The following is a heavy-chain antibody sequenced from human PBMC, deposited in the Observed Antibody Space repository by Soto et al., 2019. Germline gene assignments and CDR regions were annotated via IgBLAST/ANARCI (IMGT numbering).Heavy chain of an antibody. D-gene: IGHD3-3*01. V-gene: IGHV3-21*01. CDR2: ISSSSLYI. J-gene: IGHJ6*02. Sequence: EVQLVESGGGLVKPGGSLRVSCAASGFTFSNYTMNWVRQAPGKGLEWVSAISSSSLYIYYADSVKGLFTISRDSAKNSLSLQMNSLGAEDTAVYYCARANYDFWSGYSNYFGMDVWGQGTTVTVSS. CDR3: ARANYDFWSGYSNYFGMDV. CDR1: GFTFSNYT.